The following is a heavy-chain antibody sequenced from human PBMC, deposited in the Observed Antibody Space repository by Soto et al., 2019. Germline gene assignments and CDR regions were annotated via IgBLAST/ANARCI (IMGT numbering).Heavy chain of an antibody. CDR2: IYHTGGT. Sequence: QVQLQESGPGLVKPSGTLSLTCAVSGVSISSDNWWSWVRQPPGKGLEWMGEIYHTGGTFYNPSLKSRVTVSLDKSSNHFSLRLTSVTAADTAVYYCAKNPCYGGYCDTAFKIWGQGTTVTVSP. CDR1: GVSISSDNW. V-gene: IGHV4-4*02. J-gene: IGHJ3*02. D-gene: IGHD2-21*01. CDR3: AKNPCYGGYCDTAFKI.